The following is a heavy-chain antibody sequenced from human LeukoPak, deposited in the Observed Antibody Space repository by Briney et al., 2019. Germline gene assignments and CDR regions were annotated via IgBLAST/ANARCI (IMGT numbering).Heavy chain of an antibody. D-gene: IGHD4-11*01. CDR2: INPDNGGT. V-gene: IGHV1-2*06. CDR1: GYTFTGYF. CDR3: ARDRFGNYVFDP. Sequence: ASVRVSCKASGYTFTGYFMNWVRQAPGQGLEWIGRINPDNGGTDYAQKFQGRVTMTRDMSISTAYMELSRLRSDDTAVYYCARDRFGNYVFDPWGQGTLVTVSS. J-gene: IGHJ5*02.